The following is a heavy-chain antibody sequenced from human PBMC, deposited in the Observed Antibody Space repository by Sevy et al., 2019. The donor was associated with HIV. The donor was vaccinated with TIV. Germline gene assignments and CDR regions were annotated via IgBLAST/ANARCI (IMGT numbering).Heavy chain of an antibody. CDR3: ARGYSYGYGMDV. V-gene: IGHV3-74*01. CDR2: ISSDGSPT. Sequence: GGSLRLSCESSGFTFSSYWMYWVRQSPGKGLVWVSRISSDGSPTNYADSVKGRFTISRDNAKNTLYLQMNSLRAEDTALYYCARGYSYGYGMDVWGQGTTVTVSS. J-gene: IGHJ6*02. CDR1: GFTFSSYW. D-gene: IGHD5-18*01.